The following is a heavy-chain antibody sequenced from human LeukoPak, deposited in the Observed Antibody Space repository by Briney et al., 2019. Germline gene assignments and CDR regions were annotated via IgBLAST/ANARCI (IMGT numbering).Heavy chain of an antibody. J-gene: IGHJ4*02. CDR1: GFTFSNYA. Sequence: PGGSLRLSCAASGFTFSNYAMHWVRQAPGKGLEWVAVTSYDESNKYYADSVKGRFTISRDNSKKTLYLQMNSLRGEDTAVYYCARDRYDFWSGYTFDYWGQGTLVTVSS. CDR3: ARDRYDFWSGYTFDY. V-gene: IGHV3-30*04. CDR2: TSYDESNK. D-gene: IGHD3-3*01.